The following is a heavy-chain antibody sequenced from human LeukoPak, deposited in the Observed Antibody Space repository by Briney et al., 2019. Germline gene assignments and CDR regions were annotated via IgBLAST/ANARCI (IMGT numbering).Heavy chain of an antibody. J-gene: IGHJ6*03. CDR3: ARENYYYYYMDV. V-gene: IGHV3-21*01. CDR1: GITFSTYT. Sequence: GGSLRLSCAASGITFSTYTMNWVRQAPGKGLEWVSSITSTSNYIYYADSVKGRFTISRDNAKNSLYLQMNSLRAEDTAVYYCARENYYYYYMDVWGKGTTDTVSS. CDR2: ITSTSNYI.